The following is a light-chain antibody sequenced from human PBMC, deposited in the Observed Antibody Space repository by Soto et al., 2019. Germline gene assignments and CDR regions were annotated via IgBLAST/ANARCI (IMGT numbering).Light chain of an antibody. CDR1: PSVPNY. CDR3: QQRNICPPVT. J-gene: IGKJ5*01. Sequence: EIVLTQSPATLSLSPGERATLSCRASPSVPNYLAWYQQKPGQAPRLLIYGAFNRATGIPARFSGSGSGADFTLTISSLDPEDFAVYYCQQRNICPPVTFGQGTRLEIK. V-gene: IGKV3-11*01. CDR2: GAF.